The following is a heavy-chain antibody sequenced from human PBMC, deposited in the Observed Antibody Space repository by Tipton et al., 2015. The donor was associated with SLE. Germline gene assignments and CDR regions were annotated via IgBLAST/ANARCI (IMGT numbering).Heavy chain of an antibody. CDR2: ISSSSSYI. V-gene: IGHV3-21*01. CDR1: GFTFSSYS. CDR3: AREPRSGYHDY. Sequence: SLRLSCAASGFTFSSYSMNWVRQAPEKGLEWVSSISSSSSYIYYADSVKGRFTISRDNAKNSLYLQMNSLRAEDTAVYFCAREPRSGYHDYWGQGTLVIVSS. D-gene: IGHD5-12*01. J-gene: IGHJ4*02.